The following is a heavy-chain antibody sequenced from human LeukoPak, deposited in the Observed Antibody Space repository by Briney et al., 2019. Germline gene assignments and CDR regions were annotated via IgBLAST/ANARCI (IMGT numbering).Heavy chain of an antibody. CDR1: RFTFSSYW. CDR2: INTDESGT. V-gene: IGHV3-74*01. J-gene: IGHJ3*02. CDR3: ARGNAHALDI. D-gene: IGHD1-1*01. Sequence: GGSLRLSCAASRFTFSSYWMHWVRQAPGKGLVWVSRINTDESGTSYADSVKGRFTISRDNAKNTLYLQMNSLRAEDTAVYYCARGNAHALDIWGQGTMVTVSS.